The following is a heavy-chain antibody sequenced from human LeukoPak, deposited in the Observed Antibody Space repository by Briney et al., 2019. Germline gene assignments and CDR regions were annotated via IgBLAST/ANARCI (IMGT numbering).Heavy chain of an antibody. D-gene: IGHD2-15*01. CDR2: MNPNSGNT. Sequence: ASVKVSCKASGHTFTSYDINWVRQAPGQGLEWMGWMNPNSGNTGYAQKFQGRVTMTRNTSISTAYMELSSLRSEDTAVYYCARDAIELGGSAYPDYWGQGTLVTVSS. V-gene: IGHV1-8*01. CDR3: ARDAIELGGSAYPDY. CDR1: GHTFTSYD. J-gene: IGHJ4*02.